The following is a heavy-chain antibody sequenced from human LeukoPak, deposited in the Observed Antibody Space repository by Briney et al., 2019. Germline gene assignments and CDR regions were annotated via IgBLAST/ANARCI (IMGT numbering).Heavy chain of an antibody. V-gene: IGHV3-21*01. J-gene: IGHJ6*03. CDR3: ARARNEALYYYYYMDV. Sequence: GGSLRLSCAASGFTFSSYSMNWVRQAPGKGLEWVSSISSSSSYIYYADSVKGRFTISRDNAKNSLYLQMNSLRAEDTAVYYCARARNEALYYYYYMDVWGQGTTVTVSS. CDR2: ISSSSSYI. CDR1: GFTFSSYS.